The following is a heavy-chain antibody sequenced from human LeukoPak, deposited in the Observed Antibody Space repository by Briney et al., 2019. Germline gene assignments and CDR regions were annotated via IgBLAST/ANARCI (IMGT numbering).Heavy chain of an antibody. CDR1: GGSISSYY. V-gene: IGHV4-59*04. Sequence: PSETLSLTCTVSGGSISSYYWSWIRQSPGKGLEWIGYIYYSGSTYYNPSLKSRVTISVDTSKNQFSLKLSSVTAADTAVYYCARLAYIAAAGTSYFDYWGQGTLVTVSS. J-gene: IGHJ4*02. CDR2: IYYSGST. D-gene: IGHD6-13*01. CDR3: ARLAYIAAAGTSYFDY.